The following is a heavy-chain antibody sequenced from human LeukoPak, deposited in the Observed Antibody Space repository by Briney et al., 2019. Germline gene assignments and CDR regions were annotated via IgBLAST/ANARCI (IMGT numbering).Heavy chain of an antibody. CDR1: GGSISSYY. Sequence: PSETLSLTCTVSGGSISSYYWSWIRQPPGKGLEWIGYIYYSGSTNYNPSLKSRVTISVDTSKNQFSLKLSSVTAADTAVHYCARLGSGWYSIFDYWGQGTLVTVSS. CDR3: ARLGSGWYSIFDY. J-gene: IGHJ4*02. V-gene: IGHV4-59*08. D-gene: IGHD6-19*01. CDR2: IYYSGST.